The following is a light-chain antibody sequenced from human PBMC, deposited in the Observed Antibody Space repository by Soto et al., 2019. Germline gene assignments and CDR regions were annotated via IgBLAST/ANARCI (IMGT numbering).Light chain of an antibody. CDR2: AAS. V-gene: IGKV1-39*01. Sequence: DMQMTHSPSSLSASLGDRVSIACVASQSISNFLNWFQHKPGKAPKVLISAASTLQSGVPERFSGSVSGTDFTLTISRLEPEDSASYYCQQYHSSVLTFGRGTKVDIK. CDR3: QQYHSSVLT. J-gene: IGKJ1*01. CDR1: QSISNF.